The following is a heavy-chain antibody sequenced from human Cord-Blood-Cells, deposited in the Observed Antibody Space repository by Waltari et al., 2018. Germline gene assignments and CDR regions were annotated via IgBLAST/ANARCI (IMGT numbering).Heavy chain of an antibody. CDR1: GGSFSGYY. CDR3: ARGPDLWFGELYFDY. D-gene: IGHD3-10*01. J-gene: IGHJ4*02. CDR2: INHSGST. V-gene: IGHV4-34*01. Sequence: LLKPSETLSLTCAVYGGSFSGYYWSWIRQPPGKGLEWIGEINHSGSTNYNPSLKSRVTISVDTSKNQFSLKLSSVTAADTAVYYCARGPDLWFGELYFDYWGQGTLVTVSS.